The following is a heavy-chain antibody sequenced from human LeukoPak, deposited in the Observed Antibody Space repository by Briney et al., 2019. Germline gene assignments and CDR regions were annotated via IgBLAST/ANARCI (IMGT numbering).Heavy chain of an antibody. CDR3: ARRLASVATAGYWFDP. Sequence: SSETLSLTCTVSGDSISSYYWSWIRQPSGKGLEWIGYIYYSGSTNDRPSLKSRVTISVDTSKNQLSLKLSSVTAADTAVYYCARRLASVATAGYWFDPWGQGTLVTVSS. CDR1: GDSISSYY. D-gene: IGHD6-13*01. J-gene: IGHJ5*02. CDR2: IYYSGST. V-gene: IGHV4-59*01.